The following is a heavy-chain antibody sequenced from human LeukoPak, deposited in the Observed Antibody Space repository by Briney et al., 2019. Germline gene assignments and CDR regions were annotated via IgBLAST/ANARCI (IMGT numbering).Heavy chain of an antibody. V-gene: IGHV3-23*01. CDR3: AKDPAKWYYYDSSGHFYYFDY. D-gene: IGHD3-22*01. J-gene: IGHJ4*02. Sequence: GGSLRLSCAAAGFTFSSYARSWVRQAPGKGLEWVSAISGSGGSTYYADSVKGRFTISRDNSKNTLYLQMNSLRAEDTAVYYCAKDPAKWYYYDSSGHFYYFDYWGQGTLVTVSS. CDR1: GFTFSSYA. CDR2: ISGSGGST.